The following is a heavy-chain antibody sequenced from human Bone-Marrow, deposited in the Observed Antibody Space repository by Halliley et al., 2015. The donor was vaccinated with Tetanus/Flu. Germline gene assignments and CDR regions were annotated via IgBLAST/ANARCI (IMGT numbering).Heavy chain of an antibody. D-gene: IGHD2-8*02. CDR1: GGSIDSGGYS. CDR2: IYHSGSA. J-gene: IGHJ6*02. V-gene: IGHV4-30-2*01. CDR3: ARISEVVSQNYYGMDV. Sequence: TLSLTCAVYGGSIDSGGYSWNWIRQPPGKGLEWIGYIYHSGSAYYSPSLRSRVTISVDTSKNQFSLNLISVTAADTAIYYCARISEVVSQNYYGMDVWGQGTTVTVSS.